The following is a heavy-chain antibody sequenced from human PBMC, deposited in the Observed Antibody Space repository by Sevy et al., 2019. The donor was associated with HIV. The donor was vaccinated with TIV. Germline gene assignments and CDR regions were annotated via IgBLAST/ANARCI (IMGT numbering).Heavy chain of an antibody. CDR2: LSFGCGEI. CDR1: GFTFSKYS. V-gene: IGHV3-23*01. CDR3: ASEGCTMPHDY. J-gene: IGHJ4*02. Sequence: GGSLRLSCAASGFTFSKYSMSWVRQPPGKGLEWVSTLSFGCGEINYADSVKGRFTISRDNSKSSVYLQMNNLRPDDTAVYYGASEGCTMPHDYWGQGTLVTVSS. D-gene: IGHD2-2*01.